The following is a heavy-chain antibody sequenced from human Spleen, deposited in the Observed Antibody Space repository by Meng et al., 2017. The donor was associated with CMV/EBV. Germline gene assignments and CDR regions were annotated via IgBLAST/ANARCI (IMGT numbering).Heavy chain of an antibody. CDR3: ARLPLGRRGVLPFDP. V-gene: IGHV4-4*02. J-gene: IGHJ5*02. CDR1: GGSISRSNW. CDR2: IYHSGGT. Sequence: SGGSISRSNWCSWVRPPPGKGLEWIGEIYHSGGTSYHPSLKSRVTISVDKSKNQFSLRLSSVTAADTAVYYCARLPLGRRGVLPFDPWGQGTLVTVSS. D-gene: IGHD2-15*01.